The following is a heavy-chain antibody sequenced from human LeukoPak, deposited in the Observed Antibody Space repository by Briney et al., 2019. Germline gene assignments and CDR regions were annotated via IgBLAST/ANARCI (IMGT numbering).Heavy chain of an antibody. CDR3: ARVYTSTGLNYFDY. Sequence: SVKVSCKASGGTFSSYAISCVRQAPGQGLEWMGGIIPIFGTANYAQKFQGRVTITADESTSTAYMELSSLRSEDTAVYYCARVYTSTGLNYFDYWGQGTLVTVSS. J-gene: IGHJ4*02. CDR2: IIPIFGTA. D-gene: IGHD1-1*01. CDR1: GGTFSSYA. V-gene: IGHV1-69*01.